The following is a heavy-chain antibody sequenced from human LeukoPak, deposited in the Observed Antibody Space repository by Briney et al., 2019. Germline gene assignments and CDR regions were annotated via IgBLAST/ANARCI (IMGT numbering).Heavy chain of an antibody. J-gene: IGHJ4*02. CDR3: ARTSSSWSRDDY. CDR1: GYTFTSHG. D-gene: IGHD6-13*01. V-gene: IGHV1-18*01. Sequence: ASVKVSCKASGYTFTSHGISWVRQAPGQGLEWMGWISAYNGNTNYAQKLQGRVTMTTDTSTSTAYMELRSLRSDDTAVYYCARTSSSWSRDDYWGQGTLVTVSS. CDR2: ISAYNGNT.